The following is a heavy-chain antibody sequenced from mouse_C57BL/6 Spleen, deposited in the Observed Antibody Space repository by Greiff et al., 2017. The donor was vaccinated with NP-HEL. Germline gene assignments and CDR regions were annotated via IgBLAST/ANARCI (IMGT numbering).Heavy chain of an antibody. CDR2: ISYDGSN. V-gene: IGHV3-6*01. J-gene: IGHJ4*01. CDR3: ARDRLYSNYAMDY. Sequence: EVKLQESGPGLVKPSQSLSLTCSVTGYSITSGYYWNWIRQFPGNKLEWMGYISYDGSNNYNPSLKNRISITRDTSKNQFFLKLNSVTTEDTATYYCARDRLYSNYAMDYWGQGTSVTVSS. CDR1: GYSITSGYY. D-gene: IGHD2-5*01.